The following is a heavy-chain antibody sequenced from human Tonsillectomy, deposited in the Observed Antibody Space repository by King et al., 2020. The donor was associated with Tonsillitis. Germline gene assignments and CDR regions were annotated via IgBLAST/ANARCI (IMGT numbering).Heavy chain of an antibody. CDR1: GFPVSSKY. Sequence: DVQLVESGGALVQPGESLRLSCAASGFPVSSKYMSWVRQAPGKGLEWVSVIYSGDSTYYADSVRGGFTISRDNSKNTLYLQMNSLRAEDTAVYYCARDSDYDYGRVYPRPDRNYGMDVWGQGTTVTVS. CDR2: IYSGDST. D-gene: IGHD3-16*01. V-gene: IGHV3-66*01. J-gene: IGHJ6*02. CDR3: ARDSDYDYGRVYPRPDRNYGMDV.